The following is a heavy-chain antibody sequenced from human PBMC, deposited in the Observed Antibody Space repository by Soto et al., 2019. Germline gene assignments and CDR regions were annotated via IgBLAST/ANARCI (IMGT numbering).Heavy chain of an antibody. CDR1: GGTFSSYA. D-gene: IGHD5-12*01. V-gene: IGHV1-69*13. J-gene: IGHJ4*01. Sequence: ASVNVSCKASGGTFSSYAISWVRQAPGQGLEWMGGIIPIFGTANYAQKFQGRVTITADESTSTAYMELSSLRSEDTAVYYCEREESGYGPTGYFDYCGHGTLVTVSP. CDR3: EREESGYGPTGYFDY. CDR2: IIPIFGTA.